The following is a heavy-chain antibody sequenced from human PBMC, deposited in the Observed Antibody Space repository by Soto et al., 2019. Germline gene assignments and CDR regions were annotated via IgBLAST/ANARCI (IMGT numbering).Heavy chain of an antibody. CDR1: GYSISSGYY. J-gene: IGHJ4*02. Sequence: QVQLQESGPGLVKPSETLSLTCAVSGYSISSGYYWGWIRQPPGKGLEWIGSIYHSGSTYYNPSLKSRVTISVDTSKNQFSLKLSSVTAADTAVYYCARYSWLEVFDYWGQGTLVTVSS. D-gene: IGHD5-18*01. CDR3: ARYSWLEVFDY. V-gene: IGHV4-38-2*01. CDR2: IYHSGST.